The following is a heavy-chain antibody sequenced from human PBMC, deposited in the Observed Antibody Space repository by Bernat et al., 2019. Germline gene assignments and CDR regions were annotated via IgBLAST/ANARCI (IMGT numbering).Heavy chain of an antibody. D-gene: IGHD3-9*01. CDR3: ARGKTDWYSLTHGPTDY. J-gene: IGHJ4*02. V-gene: IGHV7-4-1*02. CDR1: GYTFTSYA. CDR2: INTNTGNP. Sequence: QVQLVQSGSELKKPGASVKVSCKASGYTFTSYAMNWVRQAPGQGLEWMGWINTNTGNPTYAQGFTGRFVFSLDTSVSTAYLQINSLKAEDTAVYYCARGKTDWYSLTHGPTDYWGQGTLVTVSS.